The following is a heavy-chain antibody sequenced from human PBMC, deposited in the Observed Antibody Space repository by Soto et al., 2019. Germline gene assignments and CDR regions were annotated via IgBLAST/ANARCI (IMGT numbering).Heavy chain of an antibody. J-gene: IGHJ1*01. Sequence: PGESLKISCKGSGYSFTSYWIGWVRQMPGKGLEWMGIIYPGDSDTRYSPSFQGQVTISADKSISTAYLQWSSPKASDTAMYYCARHPAHYYDSSGYYFEYFQHWGQGTLVTAPQ. CDR2: IYPGDSDT. CDR1: GYSFTSYW. D-gene: IGHD3-22*01. V-gene: IGHV5-51*01. CDR3: ARHPAHYYDSSGYYFEYFQH.